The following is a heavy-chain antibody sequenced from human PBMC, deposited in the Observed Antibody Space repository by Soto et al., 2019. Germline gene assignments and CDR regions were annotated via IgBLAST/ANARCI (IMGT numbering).Heavy chain of an antibody. CDR1: GYTFTSYG. CDR3: ARVGGKPVYYYYYGMDV. Sequence: ASVKVSCKTFGYTFTSYGIGWARQAPGQGLEWMGWINTCNGNTNYAQKFQGRVTITADESTSTAYMELSSLRSEDTAVYYCARVGGKPVYYYYYGMDVWGQGTTVTVSS. D-gene: IGHD3-16*01. CDR2: INTCNGNT. J-gene: IGHJ6*02. V-gene: IGHV1-18*01.